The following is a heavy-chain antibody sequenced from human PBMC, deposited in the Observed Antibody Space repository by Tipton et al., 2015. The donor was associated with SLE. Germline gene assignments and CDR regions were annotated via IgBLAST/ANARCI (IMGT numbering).Heavy chain of an antibody. CDR1: GGTFSSYA. D-gene: IGHD2-15*01. CDR2: IIPIFGTA. Sequence: QVQLVQSGAEVKKPGSSVKVSCKASGGTFSSYAISWVRQAPGQGLEWMGGIIPIFGTANYAQKFQGRVTITADKSTSTAYMELSSLRSEDTAVYYCARAGGYCSGGSCYFLDYWGQGTLLTVSS. CDR3: ARAGGYCSGGSCYFLDY. J-gene: IGHJ4*02. V-gene: IGHV1-69*06.